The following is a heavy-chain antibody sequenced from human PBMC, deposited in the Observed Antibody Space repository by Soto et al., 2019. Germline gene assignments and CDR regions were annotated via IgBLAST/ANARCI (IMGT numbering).Heavy chain of an antibody. Sequence: SVKVSCKASGGTFSSYAISWVRQAPGQGLEWMGGIIPIFGTANYAQKFQGRVTITADESTSTAYMELSSLRSEDTAVYYCASNLEAKGGRGGYYYYYGMDVWGQGTTVTVS. CDR3: ASNLEAKGGRGGYYYYYGMDV. CDR2: IIPIFGTA. J-gene: IGHJ6*02. V-gene: IGHV1-69*13. CDR1: GGTFSSYA. D-gene: IGHD3-16*01.